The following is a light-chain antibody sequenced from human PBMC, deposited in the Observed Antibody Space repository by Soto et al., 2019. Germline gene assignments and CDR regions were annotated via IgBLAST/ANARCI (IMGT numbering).Light chain of an antibody. Sequence: QSALTQPASVSGSPGQSITMSCTGTSSDDGSYNLVSWYQQYPGKAPKLMIFEDDERPSGVSNRFSGSKSGNTASLTISGLQAEDEADYYCYSYAGRSTSVFGGGTKVTVL. CDR2: EDD. V-gene: IGLV2-23*01. CDR1: SSDDGSYNL. J-gene: IGLJ2*01. CDR3: YSYAGRSTSV.